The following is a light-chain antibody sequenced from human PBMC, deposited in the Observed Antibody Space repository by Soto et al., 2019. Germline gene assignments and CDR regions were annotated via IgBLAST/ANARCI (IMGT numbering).Light chain of an antibody. V-gene: IGKV3-20*01. Sequence: EIVLTQSPGTLPLSPGERATLSCRASQSVSSSYLAWYQQKPGQAPRLLIYGASSRATGIPDRFSGSGSGTDFTLTISRLEPEDFAVYYCQQYGSPWTFGQGTKVDIK. J-gene: IGKJ1*01. CDR1: QSVSSSY. CDR3: QQYGSPWT. CDR2: GAS.